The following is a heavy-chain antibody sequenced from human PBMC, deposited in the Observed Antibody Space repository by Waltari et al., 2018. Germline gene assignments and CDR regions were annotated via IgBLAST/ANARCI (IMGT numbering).Heavy chain of an antibody. CDR1: GYTFTDYY. D-gene: IGHD7-27*01. V-gene: IGHV1-69-2*01. Sequence: EVQLVQSGAEVKKPGATVKISCKASGYTFTDYYMHWVQQAPGKGLEWMGRVDPEDGETRDAQKLQGRVTMTTDTSTSTAYMELRSLRSDDTAVYYCARQVLGMTLPSDYWGQGTLVTVSS. CDR3: ARQVLGMTLPSDY. J-gene: IGHJ4*02. CDR2: VDPEDGET.